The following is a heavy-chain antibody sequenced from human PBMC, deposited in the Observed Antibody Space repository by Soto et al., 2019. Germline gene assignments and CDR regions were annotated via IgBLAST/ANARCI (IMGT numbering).Heavy chain of an antibody. Sequence: ASVKVSCKAAGYTFSTYAMHWVRQAPGQGLEWMGWINGGNGNTKYSQKFQGRLTVTRDTSAATAYMELSSLTSGDTAVYYCETEFVGSFGVHRLHYWGQGTLVTVSS. V-gene: IGHV1-3*01. CDR1: GYTFSTYA. D-gene: IGHD3-10*01. CDR3: ETEFVGSFGVHRLHY. CDR2: INGGNGNT. J-gene: IGHJ4*02.